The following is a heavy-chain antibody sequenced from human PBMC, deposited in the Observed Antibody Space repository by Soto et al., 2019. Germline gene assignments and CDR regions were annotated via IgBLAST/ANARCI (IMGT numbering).Heavy chain of an antibody. CDR2: ISNDGSNK. Sequence: GGSLRLSCAASGFTFSSYGMHWVRQAPGKGLEWVADISNDGSNKYYADSVKGRFTISRDNAKNTLYLQMNSMRAEDTAVYYCARSLGFVEWLWSCDYWGQGTLVTVSS. J-gene: IGHJ4*02. D-gene: IGHD3-3*01. CDR3: ARSLGFVEWLWSCDY. V-gene: IGHV3-30*03. CDR1: GFTFSSYG.